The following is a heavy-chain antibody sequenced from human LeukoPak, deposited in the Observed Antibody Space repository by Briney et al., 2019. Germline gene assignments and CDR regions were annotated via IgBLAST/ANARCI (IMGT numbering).Heavy chain of an antibody. V-gene: IGHV1-2*02. J-gene: IGHJ4*02. D-gene: IGHD2-15*01. CDR1: GYTFTDYY. CDR3: PRDLCPRGSCFHFAS. Sequence: GASVKVSCKTSGYTFTDYYVHGVRQAPGQGLEGLAWINPDSGATNFAQRFQGRITMTRYTSVDTVHMELNRLTPDAPAVYYCPRDLCPRGSCFHFASWGQGTLVTASS. CDR2: INPDSGAT.